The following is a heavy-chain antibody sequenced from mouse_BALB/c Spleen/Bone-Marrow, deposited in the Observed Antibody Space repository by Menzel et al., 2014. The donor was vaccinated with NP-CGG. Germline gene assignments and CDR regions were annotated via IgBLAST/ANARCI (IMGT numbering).Heavy chain of an antibody. CDR1: GYTFSSYW. V-gene: IGHV1-9*01. CDR2: ILPGSGST. J-gene: IGHJ2*01. CDR3: AISTGTWDY. D-gene: IGHD4-1*02. Sequence: VQLQQSGAELMKPGASVKISCKATGYTFSSYWIEWVSQRPGHGLEWIGEILPGSGSTNYNEKFKGKATFTADTSSKTSYMQLSSLTSEDSAVYYCAISTGTWDYWGQGTTLTVSS.